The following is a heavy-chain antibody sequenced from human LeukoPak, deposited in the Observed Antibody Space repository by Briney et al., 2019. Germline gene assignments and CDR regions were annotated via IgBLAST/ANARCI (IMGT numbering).Heavy chain of an antibody. J-gene: IGHJ5*02. CDR3: ARDFITPSES. Sequence: XGXECVSYISSSSSTIYYADSVKGGFTISRDNAKNSLYLQMNSLRDEDTAVYYCARDFITPSESWGQGTLVTVSS. V-gene: IGHV3-48*02. CDR2: ISSSSSTI. D-gene: IGHD3-22*01.